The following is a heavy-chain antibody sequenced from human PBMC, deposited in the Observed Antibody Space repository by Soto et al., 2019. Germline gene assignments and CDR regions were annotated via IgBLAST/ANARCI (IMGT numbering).Heavy chain of an antibody. CDR2: ISYDGSNK. Sequence: QVQLVESGGGVVQPGRSLRLSCAASGFTFSSYGMHWVRQAPGKGLEWVAVISYDGSNKYYADSVKGRFTISRDNSKNTRYLQMNSLRAEDTAVYYCAKPFVSGSYYYFDYWGQGSLVTVSS. CDR1: GFTFSSYG. V-gene: IGHV3-30*18. J-gene: IGHJ4*02. D-gene: IGHD1-26*01. CDR3: AKPFVSGSYYYFDY.